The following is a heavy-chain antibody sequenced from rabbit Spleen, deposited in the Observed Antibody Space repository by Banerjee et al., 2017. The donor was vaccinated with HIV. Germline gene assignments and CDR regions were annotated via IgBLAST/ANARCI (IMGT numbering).Heavy chain of an antibody. J-gene: IGHJ4*01. D-gene: IGHD4-1*01. CDR3: ARDLDDVIGWNFGW. CDR1: GFSFSSSDY. V-gene: IGHV1S40*01. Sequence: QSLEESGGGLVQPEGSLTLTCKASGFSFSSSDYICWVRQAPGKGLEWISCIAGSSSGFTYSATWATGRFTISKTSSTTVTLQMTSLTVADTATYFCARDLDDVIGWNFGWWGQGTLVTVS. CDR2: IAGSSSGFT.